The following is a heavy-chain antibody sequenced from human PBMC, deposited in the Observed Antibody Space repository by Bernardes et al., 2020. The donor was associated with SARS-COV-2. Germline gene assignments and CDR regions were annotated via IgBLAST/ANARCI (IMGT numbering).Heavy chain of an antibody. CDR3: ARRGYSYGSDYYYGMDV. V-gene: IGHV5-51*01. J-gene: IGHJ6*02. CDR2: IYPGDSDT. Sequence: GESLKLSCKGSGYSFTSYWIGWVRQMLGKGLEWMGIIYPGDSDTRYSPSFQGQVTISADKSLSTAYLQWSSLKASDTAMYYCARRGYSYGSDYYYGMDVWGQGTTVTVSS. CDR1: GYSFTSYW. D-gene: IGHD5-18*01.